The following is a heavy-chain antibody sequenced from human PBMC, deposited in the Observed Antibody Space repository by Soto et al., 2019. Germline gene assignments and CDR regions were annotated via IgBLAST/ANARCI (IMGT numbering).Heavy chain of an antibody. Sequence: QVQLQEWGPGLVKPSQTLSLTCTVSGGSIRNGDYYCGWIRQPPGKGLEWIGYVYYSGTTYSHTSLKSRVTISVDTSENEFSLRLSSVTAADTAVYYCVTVNLVGAAYYFDYWGPGTLVTVSS. CDR2: VYYSGTT. D-gene: IGHD1-26*01. V-gene: IGHV4-30-4*01. J-gene: IGHJ4*02. CDR1: GGSIRNGDYY. CDR3: VTVNLVGAAYYFDY.